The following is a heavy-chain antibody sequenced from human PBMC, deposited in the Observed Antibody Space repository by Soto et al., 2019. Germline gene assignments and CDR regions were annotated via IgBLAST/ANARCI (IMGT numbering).Heavy chain of an antibody. CDR1: VGSISSSNW. CDR3: ARDSWSHTVNLFDY. V-gene: IGHV4-4*02. J-gene: IGHJ4*02. Sequence: PAETLALGCTVSVGSISSSNWWSCFRQPPGKGLEWIGEIYHSGSTNYNPSLKSRVTISVDKSKNQFSLKLSSVTAADTAVYYCARDSWSHTVNLFDYWGQGTMVTVSS. D-gene: IGHD4-17*01. CDR2: IYHSGST.